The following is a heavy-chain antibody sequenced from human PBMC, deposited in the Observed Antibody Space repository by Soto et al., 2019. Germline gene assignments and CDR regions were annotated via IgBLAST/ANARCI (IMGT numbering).Heavy chain of an antibody. V-gene: IGHV4-30-4*01. J-gene: IGHJ4*02. CDR2: IYYSGST. D-gene: IGHD6-13*01. CDR1: SGSISSGDYY. Sequence: PSETLSLTCTVSSGSISSGDYYWSWIRQPPGKGLEWIGYIYYSGSTDYNSALKSRVTISVDTSKNQFSLKLSSVTAADTAVYYCARASRYTSSWFYFNYWGQGTLVTVSS. CDR3: ARASRYTSSWFYFNY.